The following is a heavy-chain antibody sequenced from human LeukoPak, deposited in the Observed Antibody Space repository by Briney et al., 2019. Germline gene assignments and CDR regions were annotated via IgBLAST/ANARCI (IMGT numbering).Heavy chain of an antibody. CDR2: IDSGSGNI. J-gene: IGHJ3*01. Sequence: GGSLILSCAASGFTFSSHSMNWVRQAPGKGLEWLSYIDSGSGNIYYRDSVKGRFTISRDNAQDSLYLQMDSLRDEDTAVYYCAREDDDWGPNTLDVWGQGTVVTVSS. CDR1: GFTFSSHS. D-gene: IGHD7-27*01. V-gene: IGHV3-48*02. CDR3: AREDDDWGPNTLDV.